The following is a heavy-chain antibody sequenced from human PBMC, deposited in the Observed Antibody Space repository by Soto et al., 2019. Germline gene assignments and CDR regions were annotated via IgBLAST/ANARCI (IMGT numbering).Heavy chain of an antibody. V-gene: IGHV4-39*01. CDR2: IYYSGST. J-gene: IGHJ5*02. D-gene: IGHD6-13*01. CDR1: GGSISSGGYY. CDR3: ARQIAAAVPNWFDP. Sequence: SETLSLTCTVSGGSISSGGYYWSWIRQHPGKGLEWIGYIYYSGSTYYNPSLKSRVTISVDTSKNQFSLKLSSVTAADTAVYYCARQIAAAVPNWFDPWGQGTLVTVSS.